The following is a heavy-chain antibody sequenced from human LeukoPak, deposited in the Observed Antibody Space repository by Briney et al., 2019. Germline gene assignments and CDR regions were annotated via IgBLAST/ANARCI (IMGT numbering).Heavy chain of an antibody. CDR2: INSASGGT. CDR1: GYTFTAYY. CDR3: ARAGGGYSSGWGAFDI. V-gene: IGHV1-2*02. D-gene: IGHD5-18*01. Sequence: ASMTVSFTASGYTFTAYYIHWVGQAPGQGLEWMGWINSASGGTSYAQKFQGRVTMTSDTSISTAYMELSRLRSDDTAVYFCARAGGGYSSGWGAFDIWGQGTVVTVSS. J-gene: IGHJ3*02.